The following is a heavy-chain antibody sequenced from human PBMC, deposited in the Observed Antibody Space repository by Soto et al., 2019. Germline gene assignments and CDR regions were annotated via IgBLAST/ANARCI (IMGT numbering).Heavy chain of an antibody. J-gene: IGHJ6*03. Sequence: GGSLRLSCAPSGFTFSSYGMHWVRQAPGKGLEWVAVIWYDGSNKYYADSVKGRFTISRDNSKNTLYLQMNSLRAEDTAVYYCARGFDFWSGYYKSGYYYMDVWGKGTTVTVSS. CDR3: ARGFDFWSGYYKSGYYYMDV. CDR2: IWYDGSNK. CDR1: GFTFSSYG. V-gene: IGHV3-33*01. D-gene: IGHD3-3*01.